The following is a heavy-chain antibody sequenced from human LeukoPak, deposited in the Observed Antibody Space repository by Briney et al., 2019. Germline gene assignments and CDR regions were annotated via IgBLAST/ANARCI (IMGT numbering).Heavy chain of an antibody. Sequence: ASVKVSCNVSGYTLTELSMHWVRQAPGKGLEWMGGFDPEDGETSYAQKFQGRVTMTEDTSTDTAYMELSSLRSEDTAVYYCAIALDSNSPLDYWGQGTLVTVSS. V-gene: IGHV1-24*01. CDR1: GYTLTELS. J-gene: IGHJ4*02. CDR2: FDPEDGET. D-gene: IGHD3-22*01. CDR3: AIALDSNSPLDY.